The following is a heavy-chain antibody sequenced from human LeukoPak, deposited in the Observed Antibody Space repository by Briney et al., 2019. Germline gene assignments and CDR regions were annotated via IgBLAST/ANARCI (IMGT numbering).Heavy chain of an antibody. J-gene: IGHJ3*02. CDR2: INHSGST. CDR3: ARQSGDSRTYLEGFDI. CDR1: GGSISSYY. Sequence: SETLSLTCTVSGGSISSYYWSWIRQPPGKGLEWIGEINHSGSTNYNPSLKSRVTISVDTSKNQFSLKLSSVTAADTAMYYCARQSGDSRTYLEGFDIWGQGTMVTVSS. V-gene: IGHV4-34*01. D-gene: IGHD1-26*01.